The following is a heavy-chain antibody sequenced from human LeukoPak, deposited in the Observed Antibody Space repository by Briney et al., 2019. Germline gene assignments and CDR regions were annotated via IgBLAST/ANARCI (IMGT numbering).Heavy chain of an antibody. CDR1: GGSINSRSYY. CDR2: VYYGGTT. D-gene: IGHD4-17*01. Sequence: PSETLSLTRTVSGGSINSRSYYWGWIRQPPGKWLEWIGSVYYGGTTYYNPSLKSRVTISEDTSKNQFSLKLSSVAAADTAVYYCARRATTVTTGYYYYYKDVWGKGTTVTVSS. V-gene: IGHV4-39*01. CDR3: ARRATTVTTGYYYYYKDV. J-gene: IGHJ6*03.